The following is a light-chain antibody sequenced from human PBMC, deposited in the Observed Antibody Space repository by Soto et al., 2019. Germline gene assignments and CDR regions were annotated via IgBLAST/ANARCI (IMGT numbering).Light chain of an antibody. CDR2: DAS. Sequence: DIPMTQSPSTLSASVGDRVTITCRASQSINSWLAWYQQKPGKAPKLLIYDASSLESGVPSRFSGIGSGTEFILTISSLQPDDFATYYCQQYDGHFGQGTKLEI. V-gene: IGKV1-5*01. J-gene: IGKJ2*01. CDR1: QSINSW. CDR3: QQYDGH.